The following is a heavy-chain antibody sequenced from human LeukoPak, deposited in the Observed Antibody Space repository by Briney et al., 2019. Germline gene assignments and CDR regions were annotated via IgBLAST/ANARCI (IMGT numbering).Heavy chain of an antibody. D-gene: IGHD3-3*01. CDR1: GSRFTSFR. CDR3: ARLEDWFDP. J-gene: IGHJ5*02. CDR2: IYPGDSDT. Sequence: GAPLKISFKGSGSRFTSFRIGWGGRMPGKGLEWMGIIYPGDSDTRYSPSFQGQVTSSADKSISTAYLQWSSLKASDTAMYYCARLEDWFDPWGQGTLVTVSS. V-gene: IGHV5-51*01.